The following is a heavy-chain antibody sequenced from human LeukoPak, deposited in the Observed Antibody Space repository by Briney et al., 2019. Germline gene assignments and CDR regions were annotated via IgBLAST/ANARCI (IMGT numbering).Heavy chain of an antibody. D-gene: IGHD2-2*01. Sequence: GGSLRLSCAASGLTFSSYGMSWVRQAPGKGLEWVSSITRSSIYIYYADSVKGRFTISRDNARNSLYLQMNSLRAEDTAVYYCARADCSSTSCYEEFDYWGQGTLVTVSS. CDR2: ITRSSIYI. V-gene: IGHV3-21*01. CDR3: ARADCSSTSCYEEFDY. CDR1: GLTFSSYG. J-gene: IGHJ4*02.